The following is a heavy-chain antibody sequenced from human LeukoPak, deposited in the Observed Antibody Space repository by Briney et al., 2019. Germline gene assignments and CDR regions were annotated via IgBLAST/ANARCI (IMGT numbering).Heavy chain of an antibody. CDR3: ARGQYSSGFLHGPYYYYYYMDV. Sequence: ASVKVSCKASGGTFSSYAISWVRQAPGQGLEWMGGIIPIFGTANYAQKFQGRVTITADESTSTAYMELSSLRSEDTAVYYCARGQYSSGFLHGPYYYYYYMDVWGKGTTVTISS. J-gene: IGHJ6*03. D-gene: IGHD6-19*01. CDR1: GGTFSSYA. CDR2: IIPIFGTA. V-gene: IGHV1-69*13.